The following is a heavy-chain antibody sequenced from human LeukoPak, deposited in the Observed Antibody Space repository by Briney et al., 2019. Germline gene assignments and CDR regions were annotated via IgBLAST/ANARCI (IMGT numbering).Heavy chain of an antibody. J-gene: IGHJ4*02. Sequence: SETLSLTCTVSGGSVSSGSYYWSWIRQPPGKGLEWIGYIYYSESTNYNPSLKSRVTISVDTSKNQFSLKLSSVTAADTAVYYCASGDNDPLFDYWGQGTLVTVSS. CDR1: GGSVSSGSYY. CDR2: IYYSEST. V-gene: IGHV4-61*01. CDR3: ASGDNDPLFDY. D-gene: IGHD1-1*01.